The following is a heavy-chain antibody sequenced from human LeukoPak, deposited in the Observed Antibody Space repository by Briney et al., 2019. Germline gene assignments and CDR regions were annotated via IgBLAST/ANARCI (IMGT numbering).Heavy chain of an antibody. J-gene: IGHJ3*02. D-gene: IGHD3-22*01. CDR3: AREDSSGYYSAAFDI. CDR1: GVSISSHY. V-gene: IGHV4-59*11. Sequence: PSETLSLTCTVSGVSISSHYWSWIRQPPGKGLEWIGYIYYSGSTNYNPSLKSRVTISVDTSKNQFSLKLSSVTAADTAVYYCAREDSSGYYSAAFDIWGQGTMVTVSS. CDR2: IYYSGST.